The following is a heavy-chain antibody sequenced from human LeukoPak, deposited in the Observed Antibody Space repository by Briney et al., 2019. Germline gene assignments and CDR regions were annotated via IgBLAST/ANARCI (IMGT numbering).Heavy chain of an antibody. CDR1: GGSISSRSYY. J-gene: IGHJ4*02. V-gene: IGHV4-39*01. D-gene: IGHD2-15*01. Sequence: SETLSLTCTVSGGSISSRSYYWGWIRQPPGKGLEWIGSFYYNGGTYYNPSLKSRVTIFVDTSKNQFSLKLSSVTAADTAVYYCARLTVVVVPATADYWGQGTLVTVSS. CDR2: FYYNGGT. CDR3: ARLTVVVVPATADY.